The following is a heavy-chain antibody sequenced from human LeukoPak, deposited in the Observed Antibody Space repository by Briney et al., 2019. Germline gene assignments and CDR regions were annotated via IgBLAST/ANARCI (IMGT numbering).Heavy chain of an antibody. CDR3: AKGYRGDY. D-gene: IGHD5-12*01. J-gene: IGHJ4*02. CDR1: GFSFSGHW. CDR2: ISPTGSTT. V-gene: IGHV3-74*01. Sequence: GGSLRLSCAASGFSFSGHWMHWARQLPGKGLVWVSRISPTGSTTSYADSVKGRFTISRDNSKNTLYLQMNSLRAEDTAVYYCAKGYRGDYWGQGTLVTVSS.